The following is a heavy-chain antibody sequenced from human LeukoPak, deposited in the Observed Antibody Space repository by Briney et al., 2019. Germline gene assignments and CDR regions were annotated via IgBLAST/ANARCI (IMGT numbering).Heavy chain of an antibody. CDR2: IYYSGST. D-gene: IGHD5-18*01. CDR1: GGSINNYY. J-gene: IGHJ3*02. V-gene: IGHV4-59*01. Sequence: SETPSLTCTVSGGSINNYYWNWIRQPPGKGLEWIGYIYYSGSTNYNPSLKSRVTISVDTSKNQFSLKLSSVTAADTAVYYCARDLGLWYAFDIWGQGTMVTVSS. CDR3: ARDLGLWYAFDI.